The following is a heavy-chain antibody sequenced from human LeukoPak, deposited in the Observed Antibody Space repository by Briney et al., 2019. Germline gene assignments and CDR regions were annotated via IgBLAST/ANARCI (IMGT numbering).Heavy chain of an antibody. V-gene: IGHV1-18*01. D-gene: IGHD2-2*01. Sequence: ASVKVSCKASGYTFTSYAMNWVRQAPGQGLEWMGWISAYNGNTNYAQKLQGRVTMTTDTSTSTAYMELRSLRSDDTAVYYCARDIVVVTAAMVRGYYYYYMDVWGKGTTVTISS. CDR3: ARDIVVVTAAMVRGYYYYYMDV. CDR1: GYTFTSYA. CDR2: ISAYNGNT. J-gene: IGHJ6*03.